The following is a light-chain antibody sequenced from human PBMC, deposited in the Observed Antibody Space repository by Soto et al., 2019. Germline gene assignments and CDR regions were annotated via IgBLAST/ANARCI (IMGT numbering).Light chain of an antibody. CDR2: GAS. V-gene: IGKV3-11*01. CDR3: QQRSDWPWT. Sequence: EIVLTQSPATLSLSPGERATLSCRASQSVNIYLAWYQQKPGQAPRLLISGASSRAADIPDRFSGSGSGTDFTLTISSLEPEDFAVYYCQQRSDWPWTFGQGTKVDIK. CDR1: QSVNIY. J-gene: IGKJ1*01.